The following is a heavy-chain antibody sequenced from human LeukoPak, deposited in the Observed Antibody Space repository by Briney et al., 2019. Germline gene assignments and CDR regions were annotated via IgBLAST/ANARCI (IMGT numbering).Heavy chain of an antibody. Sequence: PGGSLRLSCVASGFTFSNYAMHWVRQAPGKGLEWVSVISHAGSYEYYADSVKGRFTISRDNAKNSLYLQMNSLRAEDTALYYCAKDSWSSSWYYFDYWGQGTLVTVSS. V-gene: IGHV3-30*04. CDR2: ISHAGSYE. J-gene: IGHJ4*02. CDR1: GFTFSNYA. D-gene: IGHD6-13*01. CDR3: AKDSWSSSWYYFDY.